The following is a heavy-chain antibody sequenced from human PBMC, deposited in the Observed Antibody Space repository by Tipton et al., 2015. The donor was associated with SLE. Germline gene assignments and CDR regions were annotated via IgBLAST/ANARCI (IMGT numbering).Heavy chain of an antibody. D-gene: IGHD1-1*01. V-gene: IGHV4-38-2*02. CDR1: GYSISSGYY. CDR3: ARDRDWNDVSMAFDI. J-gene: IGHJ3*02. CDR2: IYHSGST. Sequence: TLSLTCAVSGYSISSGYYWGWIRQPPGKGLEWIGSIYHSGSTYYNPSLKSRITISVDTSKNQFSLKLSSVTAADTAVYYCARDRDWNDVSMAFDIWGQGTMVTVSS.